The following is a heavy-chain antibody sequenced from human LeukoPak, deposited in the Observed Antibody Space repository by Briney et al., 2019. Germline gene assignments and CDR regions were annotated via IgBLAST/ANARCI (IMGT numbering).Heavy chain of an antibody. Sequence: GGSLRLSCAASGFTFNNYAMSWVRQAPGKGLEWVSAISGSGDSTYYADSVKGRFTISRDNSKNTLYLQMSSLRAEDTAVFYCAKADIGVAPYNWFDPWGQGTLVTVSS. CDR3: AKADIGVAPYNWFDP. CDR1: GFTFNNYA. J-gene: IGHJ5*02. CDR2: ISGSGDST. V-gene: IGHV3-23*01. D-gene: IGHD5-12*01.